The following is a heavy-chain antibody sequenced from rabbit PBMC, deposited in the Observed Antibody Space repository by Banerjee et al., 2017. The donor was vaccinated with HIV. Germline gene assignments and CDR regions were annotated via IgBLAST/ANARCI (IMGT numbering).Heavy chain of an antibody. CDR1: GFSFSNNYW. V-gene: IGHV1S45*01. D-gene: IGHD6-1*01. CDR3: ARATGGSADAGYGYGFNL. CDR2: IYAGSSGSA. J-gene: IGHJ4*01. Sequence: QEQLEESGGDLVKPEGSLTLTCTASGFSFSNNYWICWVRQAPGKGLEWIACIYAGSSGSAYYASWVNGRFTISKTSSTTVTLQMTSLAAADTATYFCARATGGSADAGYGYGFNLWGPGTLVTVS.